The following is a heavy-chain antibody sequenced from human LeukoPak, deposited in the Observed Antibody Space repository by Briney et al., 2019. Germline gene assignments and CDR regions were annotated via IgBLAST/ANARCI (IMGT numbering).Heavy chain of an antibody. CDR2: INHSGST. V-gene: IGHV4-34*01. D-gene: IGHD3-9*01. J-gene: IGHJ6*03. CDR1: GGPFSGYY. Sequence: KTSETLSLTCAVYGGPFSGYYWSWIRQPPGKGLEWIGEINHSGSTSYNPSLKSRVTISVDTSKNQFSLTLSSVTAADTAVYYCARGGSTLHSAGGHDIEFYYYYYMDVWGKGTTVTISS. CDR3: ARGGSTLHSAGGHDIEFYYYYYMDV.